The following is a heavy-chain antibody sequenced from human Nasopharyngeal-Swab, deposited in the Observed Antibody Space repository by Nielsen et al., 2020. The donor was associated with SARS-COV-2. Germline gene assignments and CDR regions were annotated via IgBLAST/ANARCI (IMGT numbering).Heavy chain of an antibody. Sequence: GGSLRLSCEASGVTFRDHAMTWVRHAPGKGLEWVSTISGSGNTHYADSVKGRFTISRDNSKNTVFLQMNSLRAEDTAIYSCASWAGSSRDYYGPLDYWGQGNLVTVSS. CDR1: GVTFRDHA. V-gene: IGHV3-23*01. CDR2: ISGSGNT. CDR3: ASWAGSSRDYYGPLDY. D-gene: IGHD6-25*01. J-gene: IGHJ4*02.